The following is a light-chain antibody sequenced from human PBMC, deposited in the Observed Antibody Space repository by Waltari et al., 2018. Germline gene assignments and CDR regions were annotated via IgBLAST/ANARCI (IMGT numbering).Light chain of an antibody. Sequence: QSALTQPASVSGSPGQSITISCTGTNNDVGASKFVSWYQPHPGRAPQLMIYDVIERPSGISDRVSGSKSANTASLTISGLLPEDEAIYYCCSFTATHTLLFGGGTTVTVL. CDR1: NNDVGASKF. CDR2: DVI. CDR3: CSFTATHTLL. J-gene: IGLJ2*01. V-gene: IGLV2-14*03.